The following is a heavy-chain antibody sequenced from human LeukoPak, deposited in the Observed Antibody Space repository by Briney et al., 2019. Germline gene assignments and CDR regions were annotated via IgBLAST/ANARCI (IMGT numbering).Heavy chain of an antibody. CDR3: ARGEVATGGTSFWFHP. D-gene: IGHD1-1*01. Sequence: GGSLRLSCAASGFTVSSNYMSWVRQAPGKGLEWVSVIHSGGSTYYADSVKGRFTISRDNSKNTLYLQMNSLRAEDTAVYYCARGEVATGGTSFWFHPWGQGTLVTVSS. V-gene: IGHV3-66*01. J-gene: IGHJ5*02. CDR1: GFTVSSNY. CDR2: IHSGGST.